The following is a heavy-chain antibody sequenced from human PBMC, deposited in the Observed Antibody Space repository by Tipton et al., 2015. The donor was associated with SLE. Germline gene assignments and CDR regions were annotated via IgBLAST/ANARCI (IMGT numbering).Heavy chain of an antibody. V-gene: IGHV4-31*03. J-gene: IGHJ4*02. CDR3: ARDPSYLGAPPDY. CDR1: GDSISSGGYY. Sequence: LRLSCTVSGDSISSGGYYWSWIRQHPGKGLEWIGYIYYSGSTHYNPSLKSRVTISVDTSKNQFSLKLSSVTAADTAVYYCARDPSYLGAPPDYWGQGTLVTVSS. D-gene: IGHD1-26*01. CDR2: IYYSGST.